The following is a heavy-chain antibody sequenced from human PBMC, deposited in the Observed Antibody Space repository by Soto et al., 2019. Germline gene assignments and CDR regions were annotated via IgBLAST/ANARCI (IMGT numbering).Heavy chain of an antibody. CDR1: GFTFSNAW. D-gene: IGHD1-26*01. CDR3: TTGLDGSYYY. Sequence: GESLKISCAASGFTFSNAWMSWVRQAPGKGLEWVGRIKSKTDGGTTDYAAPVKGRFTISRDDSKNTLYLQMNSLKTEDTAVYYCTTGLDGSYYYWGQGTLVTVSS. J-gene: IGHJ4*02. CDR2: IKSKTDGGTT. V-gene: IGHV3-15*01.